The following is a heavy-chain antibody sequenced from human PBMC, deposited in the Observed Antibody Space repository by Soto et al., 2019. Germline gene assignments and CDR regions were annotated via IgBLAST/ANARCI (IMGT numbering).Heavy chain of an antibody. CDR3: AREETYYDFWSGGNYYYYYMDV. D-gene: IGHD3-3*01. V-gene: IGHV1-3*01. Sequence: QVPLVQSGAEVKKPGASVKVSCKASGYTFTSYAMHWVRQAPEQRLEWMGWINAGNGNTKYSQKFQGRVTITRDTSASTAYMELSSLRSEDTAVYYCAREETYYDFWSGGNYYYYYMDVWGKGTTVTVSS. CDR2: INAGNGNT. CDR1: GYTFTSYA. J-gene: IGHJ6*03.